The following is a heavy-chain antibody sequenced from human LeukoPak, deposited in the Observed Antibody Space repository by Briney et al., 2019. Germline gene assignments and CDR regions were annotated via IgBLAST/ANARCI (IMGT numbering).Heavy chain of an antibody. Sequence: SVKVSCKASGGTFSSYAISWVRQAPGQGLEWMGGIIPIFGTAKYEQKFQGRVTITADESTSTAYMELSSLRSEDTAVYYCARGRFLVWLLYFDYWGQGTLVTVSS. CDR1: GGTFSSYA. J-gene: IGHJ4*02. CDR3: ARGRFLVWLLYFDY. D-gene: IGHD3-3*01. V-gene: IGHV1-69*13. CDR2: IIPIFGTA.